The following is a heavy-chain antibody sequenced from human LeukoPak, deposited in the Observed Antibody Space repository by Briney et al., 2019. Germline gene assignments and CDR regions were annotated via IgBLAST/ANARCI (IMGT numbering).Heavy chain of an antibody. CDR2: ISGSGGST. D-gene: IGHD6-25*01. Sequence: GGSLRLSCAASGFTFSSYAMSWVRQAPGKGLEWVSAISGSGGSTYYADSVKGRFTISRDNSKNTLYLQMNSLRAEDTAVYYCAKAHSIAAAAMRSDFDYWGQGTLVTVSS. J-gene: IGHJ4*02. CDR1: GFTFSSYA. CDR3: AKAHSIAAAAMRSDFDY. V-gene: IGHV3-23*01.